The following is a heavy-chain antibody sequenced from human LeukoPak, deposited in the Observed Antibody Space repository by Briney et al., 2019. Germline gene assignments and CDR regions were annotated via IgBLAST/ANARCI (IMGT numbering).Heavy chain of an antibody. CDR1: GYTLSSYT. CDR3: ARVSSGRHFDY. CDR2: IYAGNGNV. J-gene: IGHJ4*02. V-gene: IGHV1-3*01. Sequence: RGASVKVSCKASGYTLSSYTLHWVRQAPGQRPEWMGCIYAGNGNVKYSQNFQGRVTITRDTSASTAYMELSSLRSEDTAVYYCARVSSGRHFDYWGQGTLVTVSS. D-gene: IGHD3-10*01.